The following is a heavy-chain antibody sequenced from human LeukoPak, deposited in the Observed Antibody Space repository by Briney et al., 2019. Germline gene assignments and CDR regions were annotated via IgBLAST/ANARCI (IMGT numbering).Heavy chain of an antibody. CDR1: GGSISSSSYY. J-gene: IGHJ4*02. CDR2: IYYSGST. CDR3: ARGSGVLYYDILTGHQPGNFDY. D-gene: IGHD3-9*01. Sequence: NPSETLSLTCTVSGGSISSSSYYWGWIRQPPGKGLEWIGSIYYSGSTYYNPSLKSRVTISVDTSKNQFSLKLSSVTAADTAVYYCARGSGVLYYDILTGHQPGNFDYWGQGTLVTVPS. V-gene: IGHV4-39*07.